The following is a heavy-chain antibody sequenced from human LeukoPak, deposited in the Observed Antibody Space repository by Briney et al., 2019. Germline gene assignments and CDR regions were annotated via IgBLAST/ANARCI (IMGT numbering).Heavy chain of an antibody. CDR2: INPSGGST. CDR1: GGTFSSYA. V-gene: IGHV1-46*01. CDR3: ARAPGFSYQFDY. Sequence: GASVKVSCKASGGTFSSYAISWVRQAPGQGLEWMGIINPSGGSTSYAQKFQGRVTMTRDMSTSTVYMELSSLRSEDTAVYYCARAPGFSYQFDYWGQGTLVTVSS. D-gene: IGHD2-2*01. J-gene: IGHJ4*02.